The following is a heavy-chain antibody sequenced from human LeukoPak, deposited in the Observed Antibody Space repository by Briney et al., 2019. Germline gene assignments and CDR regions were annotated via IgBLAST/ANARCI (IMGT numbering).Heavy chain of an antibody. CDR3: AHIRDGYNPFDY. V-gene: IGHV2-5*01. Sequence: SGPTLVKPTQTLTLTCTFSGFSLSTGGGGVGWIRQPPGKALEWLALIYWNDDKRYSPSLKSRLTITKDTSKNQVVLTMTNMDPVDTATYYCAHIRDGYNPFDYWGQGTLVTVSS. D-gene: IGHD5-24*01. CDR2: IYWNDDK. CDR1: GFSLSTGGGG. J-gene: IGHJ4*02.